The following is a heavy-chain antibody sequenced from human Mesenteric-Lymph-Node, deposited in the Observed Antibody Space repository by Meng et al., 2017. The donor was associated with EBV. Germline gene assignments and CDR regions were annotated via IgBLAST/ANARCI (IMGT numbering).Heavy chain of an antibody. V-gene: IGHV1-46*01. CDR2: INPSSGGT. CDR1: GGSFSTYA. D-gene: IGHD5/OR15-5a*01. J-gene: IGHJ5*02. CDR3: TRVVYREFDP. Sequence: QVQRVQSGAEVKKTGSSVKVSCKASGGSFSTYAIHWVRQAPGQGPEWMGLINPSSGGTSYAQKFQGRVTMTRDTSTSTVYMEVISLRSDDTAVYYCTRVVYREFDPWGQGTLVTVSS.